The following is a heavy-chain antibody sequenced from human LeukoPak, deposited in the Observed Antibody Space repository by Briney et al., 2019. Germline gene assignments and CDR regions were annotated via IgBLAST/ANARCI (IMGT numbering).Heavy chain of an antibody. J-gene: IGHJ4*02. CDR1: GYTFTSYD. CDR3: ARALDYYDSSGSHY. Sequence: ASVKVSCKASGYTFTSYDINWVRQATGQGLEWMGWMNPNSGNTGYAQRFQGRVTITRNTSISTAYMELSSLRSEDAAVYYCARALDYYDSSGSHYWGQGTLVTVSS. V-gene: IGHV1-8*03. D-gene: IGHD3-22*01. CDR2: MNPNSGNT.